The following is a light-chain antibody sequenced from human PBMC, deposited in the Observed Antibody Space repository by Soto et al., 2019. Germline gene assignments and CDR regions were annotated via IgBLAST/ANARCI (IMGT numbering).Light chain of an antibody. V-gene: IGKV3-11*01. CDR2: DAS. Sequence: ELVLTQSPATLSLSPGESATLSCRASQSVSSYLAWYKQKPGQAPRILIYDASNRATGIPDRLSGSGSGTDVTLTISSLEPEDVAVDDGQQRSNWPITFGQGTRLEIK. CDR1: QSVSSY. CDR3: QQRSNWPIT. J-gene: IGKJ5*01.